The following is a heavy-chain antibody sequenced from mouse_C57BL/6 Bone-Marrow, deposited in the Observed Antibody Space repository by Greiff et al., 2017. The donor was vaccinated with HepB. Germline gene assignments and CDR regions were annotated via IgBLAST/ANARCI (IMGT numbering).Heavy chain of an antibody. CDR3: ARCGYVYYFDY. J-gene: IGHJ2*01. D-gene: IGHD2-14*01. Sequence: VHVKQSGPELVKPGASVKIPCKASGYTFTDYNMDWVKQSHGKSLEWIGDINPNNGGTIYNQKFKGKATLTVDKSSSTAYMELRSLTSEDTAVYYCARCGYVYYFDYWGQGTTLTVSS. V-gene: IGHV1-18*01. CDR1: GYTFTDYN. CDR2: INPNNGGT.